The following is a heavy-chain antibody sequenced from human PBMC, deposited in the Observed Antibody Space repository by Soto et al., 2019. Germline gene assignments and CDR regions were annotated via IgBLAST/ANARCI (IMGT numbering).Heavy chain of an antibody. D-gene: IGHD2-2*01. CDR2: IIPIFGTA. J-gene: IGHJ6*02. V-gene: IGHV1-69*13. CDR3: AREALEYCSSTSCYGMDV. CDR1: GGTFSSYA. Sequence: SVKVSCKAPGGTFSSYAISWVRQAPGQGLEWMGGIIPIFGTANYAQKFQGRVTITADESTSTAYMELSSLRSEDTAVYYCAREALEYCSSTSCYGMDVWGQGTTVTVSS.